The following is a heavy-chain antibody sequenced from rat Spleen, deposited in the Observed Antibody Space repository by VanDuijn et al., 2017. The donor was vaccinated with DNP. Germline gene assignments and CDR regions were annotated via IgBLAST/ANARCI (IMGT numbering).Heavy chain of an antibody. D-gene: IGHD1-4*01. V-gene: IGHV2-32*01. CDR1: GFSLTRYH. Sequence: QVQLKESGPGLVQPSQTLSLTCTVSGFSLTRYHVHWVRQPPGKGLEWMGVIWSNGDTSYNSVLKSRLSISRDTSKSQVFLEMNSLQTEDTAKYFCSRTGIPFDNWGQGIMVTVSS. J-gene: IGHJ2*01. CDR2: IWSNGDT. CDR3: SRTGIPFDN.